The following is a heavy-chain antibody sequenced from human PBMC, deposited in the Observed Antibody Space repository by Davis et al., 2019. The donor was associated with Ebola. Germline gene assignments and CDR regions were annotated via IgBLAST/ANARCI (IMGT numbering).Heavy chain of an antibody. J-gene: IGHJ6*02. V-gene: IGHV3-48*02. CDR3: ARDEGMTTVTLYYYYGMDV. CDR2: ISSSSSTI. CDR1: GFTFSSYS. D-gene: IGHD4-17*01. Sequence: GSLRLSCAASGFTFSSYSMNWVRQAPGKGLEWVSYISSSSSTIYYADSVKGRFTISRDNAKNSLYLQMNSLRDEDTAVYYCARDEGMTTVTLYYYYGMDVWGQGTTVTVSS.